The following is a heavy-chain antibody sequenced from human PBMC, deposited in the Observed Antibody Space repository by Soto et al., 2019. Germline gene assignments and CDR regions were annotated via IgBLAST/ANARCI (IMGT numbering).Heavy chain of an antibody. Sequence: QVQLQESGPGLVKPSQTLSLTCTVSGGSISSGGYYWSWIRQHPGKGLEWIGYIYYSGSTYYNPSLKRRVTISVDTSKNQFSLKLRSVTAADTAVYDCAISSGYADWFDPWGQGTLVTVSS. CDR3: AISSGYADWFDP. CDR1: GGSISSGGYY. D-gene: IGHD3-22*01. CDR2: IYYSGST. V-gene: IGHV4-31*03. J-gene: IGHJ5*02.